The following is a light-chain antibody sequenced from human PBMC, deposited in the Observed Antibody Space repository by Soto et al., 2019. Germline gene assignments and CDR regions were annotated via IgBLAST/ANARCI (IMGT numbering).Light chain of an antibody. CDR1: SSNIGSNT. V-gene: IGLV1-44*01. CDR2: SNN. CDR3: AAWDDSLNGQVV. Sequence: QSVLTQPPSASGTPGQRVTISCSGNSSNIGSNTVNWYQQLPGTAPKLLYYSNNQRPSGVPDRFSGSKSGTSASLAISGLQSEDEGDYYCAAWDDSLNGQVVFGGGTKLTVL. J-gene: IGLJ2*01.